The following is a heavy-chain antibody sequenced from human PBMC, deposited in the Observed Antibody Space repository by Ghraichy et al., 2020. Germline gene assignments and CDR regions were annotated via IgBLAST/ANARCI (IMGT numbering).Heavy chain of an antibody. J-gene: IGHJ3*01. V-gene: IGHV2-5*02. D-gene: IGHD4-11*01. CDR1: GFSLSTTGVG. CDR2: IYWDDDK. CDR3: AAKITTAAFDV. Sequence: SGPTLVKPTETLTLTCTVSGFSLSTTGVGVGWIRQTPGKALDWLAVIYWDDDKRHSPSLKSRLTISKDTSKKQVVLTMTNIDPVDTATYYCAAKITTAAFDVWGHGTEVTVSS.